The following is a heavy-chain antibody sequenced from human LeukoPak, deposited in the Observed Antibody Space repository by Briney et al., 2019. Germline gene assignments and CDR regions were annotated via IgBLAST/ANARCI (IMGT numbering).Heavy chain of an antibody. CDR1: GGSISSSSYY. CDR3: ARRRGYSSSWYEP. CDR2: IYYSGST. J-gene: IGHJ5*02. Sequence: SETLSPTCTVSGGSISSSSYYWGWIRQPPGKGLEWIGSIYYSGSTYYNPSLKSRVTISGDTSKNQFSLKLSSVTAADTAVYYCARRRGYSSSWYEPWGQGTLVTVSS. D-gene: IGHD6-13*01. V-gene: IGHV4-39*01.